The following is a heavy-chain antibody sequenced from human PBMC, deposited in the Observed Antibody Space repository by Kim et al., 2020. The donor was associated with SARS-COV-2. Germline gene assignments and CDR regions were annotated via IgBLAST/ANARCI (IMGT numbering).Heavy chain of an antibody. D-gene: IGHD3-10*01. V-gene: IGHV1-2*02. CDR3: ATERGIYGSGSYGLFDY. Sequence: ASVKVSCKASGYTFTGYYMHWVRQAPGQGLEWMGWINPNSGGTNYAQKFQGRVTMTRDTSISTASMGLSRLRSDDTAVYYCATERGIYGSGSYGLFDYWGQGTLVTVSS. CDR1: GYTFTGYY. J-gene: IGHJ4*02. CDR2: INPNSGGT.